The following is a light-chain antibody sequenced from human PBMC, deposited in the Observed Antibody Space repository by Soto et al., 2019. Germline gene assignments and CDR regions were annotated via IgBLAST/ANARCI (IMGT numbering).Light chain of an antibody. CDR2: GTS. V-gene: IGKV3-20*01. Sequence: EIVLTQSPGTLSVSPGERATLSCRASQTISSNNLACYQQKPGQAPSLLIYGTSSRATGIPDRFSGSGSGTDFTLTISRLEPEDSAIYYCQQYGSWTFGQGTKVE. J-gene: IGKJ1*01. CDR1: QTISSNN. CDR3: QQYGSWT.